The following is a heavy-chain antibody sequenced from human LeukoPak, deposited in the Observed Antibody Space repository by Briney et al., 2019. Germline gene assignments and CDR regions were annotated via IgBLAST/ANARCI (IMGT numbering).Heavy chain of an antibody. V-gene: IGHV4-39*07. CDR3: ARGRATWGWFDP. J-gene: IGHJ5*02. CDR1: GGSISSSSYY. CDR2: IYYSGST. Sequence: SETLSLTCTVSGGSISSSSYYWGWIRQPPGKGLEWIGSIYYSGSTYYNPSLKSRVTISVDTSKNQFSLKLNSVTAADTAVYYCARGRATWGWFDPWGQGTLVTVSS. D-gene: IGHD3-16*01.